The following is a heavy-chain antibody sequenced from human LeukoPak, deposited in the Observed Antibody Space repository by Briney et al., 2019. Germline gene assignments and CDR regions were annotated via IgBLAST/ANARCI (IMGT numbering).Heavy chain of an antibody. CDR3: ASLWFGELARFY. J-gene: IGHJ4*02. Sequence: GGSLRLSCAASGFTFSSYAMSWVRQAPEKGLGWVSAISGSGGSTYYADSVKGRFTISRDNSKNTLYLQMNSLRAEDTAVYYCASLWFGELARFYWGQGTLVTVSS. D-gene: IGHD3-10*01. CDR2: ISGSGGST. V-gene: IGHV3-23*01. CDR1: GFTFSSYA.